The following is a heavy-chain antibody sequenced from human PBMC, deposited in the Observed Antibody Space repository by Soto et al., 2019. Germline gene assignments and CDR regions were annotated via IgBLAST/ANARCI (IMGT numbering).Heavy chain of an antibody. CDR2: IIPIFGTA. CDR3: ARARRSGGDCCSFDY. Sequence: QVQLVQSGAEVKKPGSSVKVSCKASGGTFRSYAISWVRQAPGHGLEWMGGIIPIFGTAHYAQKFQGRDTITADEATSTAYRERSSLRSADTAVYYCARARRSGGDCCSFDYWCQGTLVTVS. J-gene: IGHJ4*02. V-gene: IGHV1-69*01. D-gene: IGHD2-21*02. CDR1: GGTFRSYA.